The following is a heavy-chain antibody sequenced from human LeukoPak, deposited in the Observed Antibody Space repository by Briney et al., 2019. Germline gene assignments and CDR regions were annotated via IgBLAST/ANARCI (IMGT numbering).Heavy chain of an antibody. CDR3: ARTVGATGAFDI. D-gene: IGHD1-26*01. Sequence: SVTVTCKGSGYTLINYGFTWLRQPPGQGFQWMGWINAYTGSTNKPHKFRGRVTMPTDPSTSTAYMELRSLTSNDTAVYFCARTVGATGAFDIWGEGTMVIVSS. CDR2: INAYTGST. CDR1: GYTLINYG. J-gene: IGHJ3*02. V-gene: IGHV1-18*01.